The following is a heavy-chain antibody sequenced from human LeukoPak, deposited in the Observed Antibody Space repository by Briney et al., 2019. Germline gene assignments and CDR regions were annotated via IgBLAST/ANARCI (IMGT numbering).Heavy chain of an antibody. D-gene: IGHD6-19*01. V-gene: IGHV3-48*03. CDR3: ARDSSGSYFNY. CDR2: ISSSGSTI. CDR1: GFTFSSYE. J-gene: IGHJ4*02. Sequence: GGSLRLPCAASGFTFSSYEMNWVRQAPGKGLEWVSYISSSGSTIYYADSVKGRFTISRDNAKNSLYLQMNSLRAEDTAVYYCARDSSGSYFNYWGQGTLVTVSS.